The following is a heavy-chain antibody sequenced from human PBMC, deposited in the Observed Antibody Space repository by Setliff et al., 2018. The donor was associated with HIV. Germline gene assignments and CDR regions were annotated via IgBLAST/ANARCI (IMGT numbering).Heavy chain of an antibody. CDR1: GASISSQY. J-gene: IGHJ6*03. Sequence: SSETLSLTCIVSGASISSQYWSWIRQPAGKGLEWIGRVYSSGNTNYNPSFKSRFTISRDNAKSTLYLQMNSLRAEDTATYYCARGRRDCSSGSCYGPYYMDVWGKGTTVTVS. CDR2: VYSSGNT. CDR3: ARGRRDCSSGSCYGPYYMDV. D-gene: IGHD2-15*01. V-gene: IGHV4-4*07.